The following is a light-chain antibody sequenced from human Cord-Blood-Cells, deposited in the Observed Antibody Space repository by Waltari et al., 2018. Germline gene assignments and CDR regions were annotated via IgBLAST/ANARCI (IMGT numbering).Light chain of an antibody. Sequence: SALTQPASVSGSPGQSITIPCTGTSSDVGGYTYVSWYQHHPGKAPKLMIYEVSNRPSGVSNRFSGSKSGNTASLTISGLQAEDEADYYCSSYTSSSTHYVFGTGTKVTVL. V-gene: IGLV2-14*01. CDR1: SSDVGGYTY. CDR2: EVS. J-gene: IGLJ1*01. CDR3: SSYTSSSTHYV.